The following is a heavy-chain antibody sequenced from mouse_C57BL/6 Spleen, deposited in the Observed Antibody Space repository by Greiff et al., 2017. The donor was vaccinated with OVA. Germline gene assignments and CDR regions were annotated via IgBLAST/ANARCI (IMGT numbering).Heavy chain of an antibody. CDR3: TTLTTVVATTPFDY. D-gene: IGHD1-1*01. V-gene: IGHV14-4*01. CDR2: IDPENGDT. CDR1: GFNIKDDY. Sequence: EVQGVESGAELVRPGASVKLSCTASGFNIKDDYMHWVKQRPEQGLEWIGWIDPENGDTEYASKFQGKATITADTSSNTAYLQLSSLTSEDTAVYYCTTLTTVVATTPFDYWGQGTTLTVSS. J-gene: IGHJ2*01.